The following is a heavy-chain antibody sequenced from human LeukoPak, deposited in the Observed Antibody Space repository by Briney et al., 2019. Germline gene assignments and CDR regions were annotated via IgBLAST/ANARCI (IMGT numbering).Heavy chain of an antibody. Sequence: PSETLSLTCTVSGGSMKNYYWSWIRQPPGKGLEWIGEINHSGSTNYNPSLKSRVTMSVDTSKNQFSLKLSSVTAADTAVYYCARGRDMDVWGKGNPGHRLL. CDR3: ARGRDMDV. CDR2: INHSGST. J-gene: IGHJ6*03. V-gene: IGHV4-34*01. CDR1: GGSMKNYY.